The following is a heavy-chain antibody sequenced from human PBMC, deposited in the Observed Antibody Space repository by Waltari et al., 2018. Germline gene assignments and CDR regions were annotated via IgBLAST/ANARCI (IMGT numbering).Heavy chain of an antibody. J-gene: IGHJ4*02. CDR2: IRYDGSNK. D-gene: IGHD3-9*01. V-gene: IGHV3-30*02. CDR3: AKWVIINAFDY. Sequence: QVQLVESGGGVVQPGGSLRLSCAASGFTFSSHGMHWVRQAPGKGLEWVAFIRYDGSNKYYADSVKGRFTISRDNSKNTLYLQMNSLRAEDTAVYYCAKWVIINAFDYWGQGTLVTVSS. CDR1: GFTFSSHG.